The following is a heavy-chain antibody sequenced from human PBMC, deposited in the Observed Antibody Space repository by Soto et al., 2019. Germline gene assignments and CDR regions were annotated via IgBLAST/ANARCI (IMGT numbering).Heavy chain of an antibody. D-gene: IGHD6-19*01. Sequence: SETLSLTCAVSGFSISSTYSGGWIRQTPGKGLEWIGTISHTGGTYYTPSLKRRVTISLDTSKTQFSLKLTSVTAADTAVYYCARAVAGTGWYFELWGRGTLVTVSS. V-gene: IGHV4-38-2*01. CDR3: ARAVAGTGWYFEL. CDR1: GFSISSTYS. CDR2: ISHTGGT. J-gene: IGHJ2*01.